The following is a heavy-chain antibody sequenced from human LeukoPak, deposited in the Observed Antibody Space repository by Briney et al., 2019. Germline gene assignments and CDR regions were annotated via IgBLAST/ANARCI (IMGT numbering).Heavy chain of an antibody. D-gene: IGHD3-22*01. J-gene: IGHJ2*01. Sequence: SETLSLTCTVSGGSISSYYWSWIRQPAGKGLEWIGRIYTSGSTNYNPSLKSRVTMSVDTSKNQFPLRLSSVTAADTAVYYCARVESGGYYYDSSGYYPRFWYFDLWGRGTLVTVSS. CDR2: IYTSGST. V-gene: IGHV4-4*07. CDR3: ARVESGGYYYDSSGYYPRFWYFDL. CDR1: GGSISSYY.